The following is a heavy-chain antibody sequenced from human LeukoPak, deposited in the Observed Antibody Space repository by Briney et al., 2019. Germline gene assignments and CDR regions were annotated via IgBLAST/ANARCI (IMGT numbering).Heavy chain of an antibody. CDR1: GGSISSSSYY. CDR2: IYYSGST. J-gene: IGHJ4*02. Sequence: SETLSLTCAVSGGSISSSSYYWGWIRQPPGKGLEWIGSIYYSGSTYYNPSLKSRVTISVDTSKNQFSLKLSSVTAADTAVYYCARDWDYYDSSGYYVAYWGQGTLVTVSS. V-gene: IGHV4-39*07. D-gene: IGHD3-22*01. CDR3: ARDWDYYDSSGYYVAY.